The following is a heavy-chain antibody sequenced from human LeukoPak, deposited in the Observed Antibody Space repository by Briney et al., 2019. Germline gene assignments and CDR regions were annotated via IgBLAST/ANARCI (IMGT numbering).Heavy chain of an antibody. D-gene: IGHD2-2*01. CDR2: IYYSGST. Sequence: SQALSLTCTVSGSSISSGDYYLSWIRQPPGKGLEWIEYIYYSGSTYYNPSLKSRVTISVDTSNNQFSLKLSSVTAADTAVYYCAREYCSSTSCYNWFDRWGQGTLVTVSS. V-gene: IGHV4-30-4*01. CDR3: AREYCSSTSCYNWFDR. CDR1: GSSISSGDYY. J-gene: IGHJ5*02.